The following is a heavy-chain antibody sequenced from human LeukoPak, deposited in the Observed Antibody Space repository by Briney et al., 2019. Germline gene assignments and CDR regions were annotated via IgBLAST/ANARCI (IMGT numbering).Heavy chain of an antibody. CDR2: IYPGDSDT. D-gene: IGHD3-22*01. CDR3: ARRWYDSSGYSRHFDY. Sequence: GESLKISCKGSGYSFSSYWIGWVRQMPRKGLEWMGSIYPGDSDTRYSPSFQGQVTISADKSTSTTYLQWSSLRASDTAIYYCARRWYDSSGYSRHFDYWGQGTLVTVPS. CDR1: GYSFSSYW. V-gene: IGHV5-51*01. J-gene: IGHJ4*02.